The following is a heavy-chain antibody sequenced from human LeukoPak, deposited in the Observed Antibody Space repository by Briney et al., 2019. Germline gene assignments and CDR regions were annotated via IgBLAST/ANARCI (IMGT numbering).Heavy chain of an antibody. CDR1: GYTFTGYY. V-gene: IGHV1-2*02. J-gene: IGHJ5*02. CDR2: INPNSGGT. D-gene: IGHD2-2*01. CDR3: ARAPSYCSSTSCYPRFDP. Sequence: VASVKVSCKASGYTFTGYYMHWVRQAPGQGLEWMGWINPNSGGTNYAQKFQGRVTMTRDTSISTAYMELSRLRSDDTAVYYCARAPSYCSSTSCYPRFDPWGQGTLVTVSS.